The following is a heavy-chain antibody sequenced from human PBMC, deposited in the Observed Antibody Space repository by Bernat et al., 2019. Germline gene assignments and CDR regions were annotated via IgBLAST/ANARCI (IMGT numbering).Heavy chain of an antibody. V-gene: IGHV3-15*07. J-gene: IGHJ5*02. D-gene: IGHD1-14*01. CDR1: GFIFSKAW. CDR3: TAGNPATS. Sequence: EVQMVASGGGLVKPGESLRLSCTASGFIFSKAWMNWARQAPGKGLAWVGRIKSKSDGGTIDYAAPVKGRFIISRDDLKNTLYLQMNSLKTEDTAVYYCTAGNPATSWGQGTLVTVSS. CDR2: IKSKSDGGTI.